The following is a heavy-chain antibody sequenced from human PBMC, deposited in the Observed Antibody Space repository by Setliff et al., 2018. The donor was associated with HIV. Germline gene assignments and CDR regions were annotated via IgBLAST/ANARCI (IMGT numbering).Heavy chain of an antibody. CDR1: GGSFSSSSYS. J-gene: IGHJ3*02. CDR2: IYTSGST. V-gene: IGHV4-61*05. D-gene: IGHD2-2*01. CDR3: ARVPAIGVVPGAPNDGFDI. Sequence: SETLSLTCIVSGGSFSSSSYSWGWIRLPPGKGLEWIGYIYTSGSTNYNPSLKSRVTISIDTSKKQFSLRLTSLTAADTAVYYCARVPAIGVVPGAPNDGFDIWGQGTMVTVSS.